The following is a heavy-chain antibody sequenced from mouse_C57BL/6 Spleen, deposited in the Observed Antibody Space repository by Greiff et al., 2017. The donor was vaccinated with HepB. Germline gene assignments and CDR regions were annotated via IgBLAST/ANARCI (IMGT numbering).Heavy chain of an antibody. Sequence: EVQLQQSGAELVRPGASVKLSCTASGFNIKDDYMHWVKQRPEQGLEWIGWIDPENGDTEYASKFQGKATITADTSSNTAYLQLSSLTSEDTAVYYCTTDDYDAGDYWGQGTTLTVSS. V-gene: IGHV14-4*01. D-gene: IGHD2-4*01. CDR3: TTDDYDAGDY. CDR1: GFNIKDDY. J-gene: IGHJ2*01. CDR2: IDPENGDT.